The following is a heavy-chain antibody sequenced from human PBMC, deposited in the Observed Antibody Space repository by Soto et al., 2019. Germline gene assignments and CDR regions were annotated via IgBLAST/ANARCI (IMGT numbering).Heavy chain of an antibody. CDR3: ARDRYNWKAYYYYGMDV. CDR1: GGSVSSGSYY. CDR2: IYYSGST. V-gene: IGHV4-61*01. J-gene: IGHJ6*02. Sequence: PEETLSLTCTVSGGSVSSGSYYWSWIRQPPGKGLEWIGYIYYSGSTNYNPSLKSRVTISVDTSKNQFSLKLSSVTAADTAVYYCARDRYNWKAYYYYGMDVWGQGTTVTVSS. D-gene: IGHD1-20*01.